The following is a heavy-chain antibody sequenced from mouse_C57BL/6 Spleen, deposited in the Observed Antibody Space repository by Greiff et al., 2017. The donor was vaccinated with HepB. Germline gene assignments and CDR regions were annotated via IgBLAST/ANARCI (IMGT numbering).Heavy chain of an antibody. V-gene: IGHV1-50*01. Sequence: QVQLQQPGAELVKPGASVKLSCKASGYTFTSYWMQWVKQRPGQGLEWIGEIDPSDSYTNYNQKFKGKATLTVDTSSSTAYMQLSSLTSEDSAVYYCARRPLAIYYYGSSALYFDVWGTGTTVTVSS. CDR3: ARRPLAIYYYGSSALYFDV. CDR1: GYTFTSYW. D-gene: IGHD1-1*01. J-gene: IGHJ1*03. CDR2: IDPSDSYT.